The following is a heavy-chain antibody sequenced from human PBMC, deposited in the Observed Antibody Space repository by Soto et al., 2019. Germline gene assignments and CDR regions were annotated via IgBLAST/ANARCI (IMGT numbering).Heavy chain of an antibody. J-gene: IGHJ5*02. CDR1: GGSMISYY. CDR3: VGHSTNKSWYYGWFDP. Sequence: ASETLSLTCTVSGGSMISYYWSWIRQPPGRGLEWIGFIYYAGSTKYNPSLNSRVTISVDTSKSQFSLNLRSTTAADTAVYYCVGHSTNKSWYYGWFDPWGHGTLVTSPQ. D-gene: IGHD6-13*01. V-gene: IGHV4-59*08. CDR2: IYYAGST.